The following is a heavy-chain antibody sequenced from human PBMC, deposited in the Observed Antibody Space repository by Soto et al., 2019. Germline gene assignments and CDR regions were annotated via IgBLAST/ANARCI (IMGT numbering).Heavy chain of an antibody. CDR2: ISYSGSA. V-gene: IGHV4-39*01. CDR1: GGSISGSSYY. CDR3: AGLFGDYVSY. J-gene: IGHJ4*02. D-gene: IGHD4-17*01. Sequence: QLQLQESGPGLVKPSETLSLTCTVSGGSISGSSYYWGWIRQPPGKGLEWIGSISYSGSAYYSPSIKSRVTISVDTSKNQFSLNLSSVIAADTAVYYCAGLFGDYVSYWGQGTLVTVSS.